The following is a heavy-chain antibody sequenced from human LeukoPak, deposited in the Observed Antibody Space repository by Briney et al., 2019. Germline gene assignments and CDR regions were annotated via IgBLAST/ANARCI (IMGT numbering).Heavy chain of an antibody. CDR3: ATMVGPRFGTYYFDF. D-gene: IGHD3-16*01. CDR1: GFSFSDYA. CDR2: ITPKSDYI. J-gene: IGHJ4*01. V-gene: IGHV3-21*01. Sequence: GGSLRLSCVGSGFSFSDYALEWVRQPPGKGLEWVGSITPKSDYIYYTPSVKGRFTISRDNARRSVYLQMNSLRADDTALYYCATMVGPRFGTYYFDFWGQGVQVTVSS.